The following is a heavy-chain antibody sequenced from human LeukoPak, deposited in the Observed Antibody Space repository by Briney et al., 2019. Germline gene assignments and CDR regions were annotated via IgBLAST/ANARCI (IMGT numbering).Heavy chain of an antibody. CDR3: ATIKRGNIFGYFDF. Sequence: PSETLSLTCTVSGASFSSHHWGWIRQPPGKELGWIAYIFNTRTTKDNPSLNSRVTLSADTSKNQFSLRLTSVTAADTAVYYCATIKRGNIFGYFDFWGQGILVTVSS. V-gene: IGHV4-59*11. CDR1: GASFSSHH. CDR2: IFNTRTT. D-gene: IGHD5-18*01. J-gene: IGHJ4*02.